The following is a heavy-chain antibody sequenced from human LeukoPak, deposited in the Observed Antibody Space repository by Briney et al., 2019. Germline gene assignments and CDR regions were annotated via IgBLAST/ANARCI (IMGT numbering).Heavy chain of an antibody. J-gene: IGHJ5*02. CDR3: ATTTYYYGSGSYLGWFDP. D-gene: IGHD3-10*01. CDR1: GYSFTSYW. CDR2: IYPGDSDT. V-gene: IGHV5-51*01. Sequence: GESLKISCKGSGYSFTSYWIGWVRQMPGKGLEWIGIIYPGDSDTRYSPSFQGQVTISADKSISTAYLQWSSLKASDTAMYYCATTTYYYGSGSYLGWFDPWGQGTLVTVSS.